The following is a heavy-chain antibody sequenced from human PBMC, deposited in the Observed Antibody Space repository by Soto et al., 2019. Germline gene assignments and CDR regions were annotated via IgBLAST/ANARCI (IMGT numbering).Heavy chain of an antibody. CDR3: AHRLGELPPYYWFDP. D-gene: IGHD3-16*01. CDR1: GLSLSTSGVG. V-gene: IGHV2-5*01. J-gene: IGHJ5*02. Sequence: SGPTLVNPTQTLTLTCTFSGLSLSTSGVGVGWIRQPPGKALEWLALIYWNDDKLYSPSLRTRLTITRGTSKNQVFLTMTKMDPVDTATYFCAHRLGELPPYYWFDPWGQGTLVTVSS. CDR2: IYWNDDK.